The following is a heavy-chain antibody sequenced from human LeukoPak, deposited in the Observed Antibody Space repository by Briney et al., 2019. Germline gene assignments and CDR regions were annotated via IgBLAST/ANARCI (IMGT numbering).Heavy chain of an antibody. CDR1: GYTFSNYA. D-gene: IGHD4-23*01. CDR2: INAGDGDT. V-gene: IGHV1-3*01. Sequence: ASVKVSCKASGYTFSNYAVHWVRQAPGQRLEWMGRINAGDGDTNYSQKFQGRVTITRDTSASTAHMELSSLRSEDPALYYCARESYGGYQFDIWGQGTVVTVSS. J-gene: IGHJ3*02. CDR3: ARESYGGYQFDI.